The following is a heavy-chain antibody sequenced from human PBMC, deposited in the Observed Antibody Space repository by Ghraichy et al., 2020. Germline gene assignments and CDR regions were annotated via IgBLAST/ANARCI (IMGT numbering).Heavy chain of an antibody. CDR2: IFYSGIT. J-gene: IGHJ4*02. CDR1: GGSISSGAYY. D-gene: IGHD6-13*01. Sequence: SETLSLTCTVSGGSISSGAYYWNWIRQHPGKGLEWMGYIFYSGITYYNPSLKSRVNISLDTSRNQFSLRLSSVTAADTAVYYCARADFVSWYVFCDYWGQETRVTVSS. CDR3: ARADFVSWYVFCDY. V-gene: IGHV4-31*03.